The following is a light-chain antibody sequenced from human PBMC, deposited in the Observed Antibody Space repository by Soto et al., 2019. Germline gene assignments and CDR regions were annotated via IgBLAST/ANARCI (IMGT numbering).Light chain of an antibody. CDR3: LQYDGWPLT. CDR2: GAS. V-gene: IGKV3-15*01. CDR1: QNVRKN. Sequence: ETVMTQSPVALSVSPWERATLSCRARQNVRKNLAWYQQKPGQAPRLLIYGASTRATGSPARVSGDGSGTEVTLTSDSLQSEDFVVYYCLQYDGWPLTFGQGTRLEIK. J-gene: IGKJ5*01.